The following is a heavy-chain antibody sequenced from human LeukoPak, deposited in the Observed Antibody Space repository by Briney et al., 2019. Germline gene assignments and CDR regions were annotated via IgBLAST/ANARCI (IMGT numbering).Heavy chain of an antibody. Sequence: PGGSLRLSCAASGFTFSSYGMHWVRQAPGKGLEWVAVISYDGSNKYYADSVKGRFTISRDNSKNTLYLQMNSLRAEDTAVYYCAKELSVWGYSSSWPFDYWGQGTLVTVSS. CDR2: ISYDGSNK. CDR1: GFTFSSYG. V-gene: IGHV3-30*18. J-gene: IGHJ4*02. CDR3: AKELSVWGYSSSWPFDY. D-gene: IGHD6-13*01.